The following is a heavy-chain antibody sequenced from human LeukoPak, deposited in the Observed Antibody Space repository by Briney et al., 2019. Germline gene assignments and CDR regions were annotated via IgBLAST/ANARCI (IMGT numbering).Heavy chain of an antibody. V-gene: IGHV3-64*01. CDR3: ATKTT. Sequence: GGSLRLSCAPSGFTCSSFLMHWVAQPPGKGLEYVSAISSNGGSTYYANSVKGRFTISRDNSKNTLYLQMGSLRAEDMAVYYCATKTTWGQGTLVTVSS. CDR2: ISSNGGST. J-gene: IGHJ5*02. D-gene: IGHD2-8*01. CDR1: GFTCSSFL.